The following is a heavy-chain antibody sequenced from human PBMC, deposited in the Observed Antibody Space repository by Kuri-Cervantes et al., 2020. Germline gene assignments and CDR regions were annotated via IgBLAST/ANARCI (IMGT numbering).Heavy chain of an antibody. V-gene: IGHV4-31*03. J-gene: IGHJ6*02. CDR3: ARDRTYYYDSSGYYYELPGYGMDV. Sequence: SETLSLTCTVSGGAISSGGYYWSWVRQHPGKGLEWIGYIYYSGSTYYNPSLKSRVIISVDTSKNQFSLKLSSVTAADTAVYYCARDRTYYYDSSGYYYELPGYGMDVWGQGTTVTVSS. CDR2: IYYSGST. CDR1: GGAISSGGYY. D-gene: IGHD3-22*01.